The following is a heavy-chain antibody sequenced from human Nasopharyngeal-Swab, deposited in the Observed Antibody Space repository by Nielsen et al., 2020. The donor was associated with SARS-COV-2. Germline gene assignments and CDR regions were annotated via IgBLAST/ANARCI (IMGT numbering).Heavy chain of an antibody. CDR2: ITPSGGST. Sequence: ASVKVSCKASGYTFTNYYMHWVRQAPGQGLELMGIITPSGGSTSYAQKFQGRVTMTRDTSTSTVYMELSSLRSEDTAVYYCARARGGYCSGGSCYFDYWGQGTLVTVSS. CDR1: GYTFTNYY. CDR3: ARARGGYCSGGSCYFDY. D-gene: IGHD2-15*01. J-gene: IGHJ4*02. V-gene: IGHV1-46*01.